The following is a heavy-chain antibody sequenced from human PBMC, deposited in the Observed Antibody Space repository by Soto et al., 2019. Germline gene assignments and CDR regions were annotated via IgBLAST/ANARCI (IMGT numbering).Heavy chain of an antibody. Sequence: EVQLLESGGGLVQPGGSLRLSCAASGFTFSNYAMSWVRQAPGKGLEWVSAISGSGGSTYYADSVKGRFTISRDNSKNKIYLYMNIMSAEAAAVDYCAKSRALVTACAWGQGTLVTVSS. CDR1: GFTFSNYA. J-gene: IGHJ5*02. CDR3: AKSRALVTACA. CDR2: ISGSGGST. D-gene: IGHD2-21*02. V-gene: IGHV3-23*01.